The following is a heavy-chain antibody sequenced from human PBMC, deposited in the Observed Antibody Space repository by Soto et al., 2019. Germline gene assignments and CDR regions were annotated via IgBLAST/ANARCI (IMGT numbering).Heavy chain of an antibody. D-gene: IGHD3-9*01. V-gene: IGHV3-30-3*01. CDR2: ISYDGSNK. CDR3: ARDPAYYNILTGYYTKGLNF. Sequence: GGSLRLSCAASGFTFSNYVMHWVRQAPGKGLEWVAVISYDGSNKNYADSVKGRFSISRDNSKNTLDLQMNSLRAEDTAVYYCARDPAYYNILTGYYTKGLNFWGQGTLVTVSS. J-gene: IGHJ4*02. CDR1: GFTFSNYV.